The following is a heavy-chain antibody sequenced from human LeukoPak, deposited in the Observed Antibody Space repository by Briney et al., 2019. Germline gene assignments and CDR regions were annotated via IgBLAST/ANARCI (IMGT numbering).Heavy chain of an antibody. V-gene: IGHV1-8*01. Sequence: ASVKVSCKASGYTFTSYDINWVRQATGQGLEWMGWMNPNSGNTAYAQKFQGRVTMTRDTSKSTAYMELSSLRSDDAAAYYCARGRGSRSFDYWGQGTLVTVSS. CDR1: GYTFTSYD. CDR2: MNPNSGNT. CDR3: ARGRGSRSFDY. J-gene: IGHJ4*02. D-gene: IGHD6-13*01.